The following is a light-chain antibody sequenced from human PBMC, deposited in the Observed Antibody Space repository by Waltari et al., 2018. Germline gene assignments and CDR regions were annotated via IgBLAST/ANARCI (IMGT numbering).Light chain of an antibody. CDR2: YDN. CDR1: NIETKS. Sequence: YVVTQPPSVSVAPGKTATLTCGGENIETKSVNWYQQKPGQAPVLVMFYDNDRPAGIPERFSGSNSGNTDTLTISWVEAGDEADYHCQVWEDTIDSGVFGGGTRLSVL. J-gene: IGLJ3*02. V-gene: IGLV3-21*01. CDR3: QVWEDTIDSGV.